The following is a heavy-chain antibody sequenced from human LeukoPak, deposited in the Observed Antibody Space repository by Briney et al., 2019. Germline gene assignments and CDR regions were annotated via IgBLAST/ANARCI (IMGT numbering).Heavy chain of an antibody. CDR3: AKLGYDSSGSINLFDY. J-gene: IGHJ4*02. CDR1: GFTFSSYG. V-gene: IGHV3-30*18. CDR2: ISYDGSKP. D-gene: IGHD3-22*01. Sequence: GGSLRLSCAASGFTFSSYGMHWVRQAPGKGLEWVAMISYDGSKPYYGDSVKGRFTVSRDNSKSTLYLQMNSLRAEDTAVYYGAKLGYDSSGSINLFDYWGQGTLVTVSS.